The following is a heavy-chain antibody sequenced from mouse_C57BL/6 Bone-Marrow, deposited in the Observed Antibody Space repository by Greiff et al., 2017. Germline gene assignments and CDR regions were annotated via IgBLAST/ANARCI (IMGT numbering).Heavy chain of an antibody. D-gene: IGHD1-1*01. Sequence: VQLQQSGAELVKPGASVKLSCTASGFNIKDYYMHWVKQRTEQGLEWIGRIDPEDGETKYAPKFQGKATITADTSSNTAYLQLSSLSSKHPSFSYCATPHYYGSPWFAYSGQVTLLTFSA. CDR1: GFNIKDYY. J-gene: IGHJ3*01. CDR3: ATPHYYGSPWFAY. CDR2: IDPEDGET. V-gene: IGHV14-2*01.